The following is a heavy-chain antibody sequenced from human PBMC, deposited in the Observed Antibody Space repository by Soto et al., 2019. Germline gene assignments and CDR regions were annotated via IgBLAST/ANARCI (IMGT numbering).Heavy chain of an antibody. J-gene: IGHJ4*02. CDR3: ARGGPPDY. CDR2: INSDGSST. Sequence: EVQLVESGGGLVQPGGSLRLSCAVSGFTFSNYWMHWVRQAPGKGLVWVSGINSDGSSTRYADSVKGRFTISRDNAKNTLYLQMNSLRAEDTAMYYCARGGPPDYWGQGTLVTVSS. V-gene: IGHV3-74*01. CDR1: GFTFSNYW.